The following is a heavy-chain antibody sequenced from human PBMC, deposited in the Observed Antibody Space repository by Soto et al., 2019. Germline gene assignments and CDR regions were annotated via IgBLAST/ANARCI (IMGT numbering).Heavy chain of an antibody. D-gene: IGHD1-26*01. V-gene: IGHV3-23*01. CDR1: GFTFNNSA. Sequence: EVQLLESGGGLVQPGGSLRLSCVASGFTFNNSAMSWVRQAPGKGLQWVSSISGTVGKTYYAESVKGRFTISRDTSKNTVYLQLNSLRAEDTAIYYSAKGTMGAPFYYFDYWGQGTLVTVSS. CDR3: AKGTMGAPFYYFDY. CDR2: ISGTVGKT. J-gene: IGHJ4*02.